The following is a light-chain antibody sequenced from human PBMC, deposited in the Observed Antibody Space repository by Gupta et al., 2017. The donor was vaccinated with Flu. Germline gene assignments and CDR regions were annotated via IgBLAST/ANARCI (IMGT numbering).Light chain of an antibody. Sequence: QSVLPQPPSASGTPGQRVTISCSGSSSNIGTNAVHWYQQVPGTAPNLLIYDNNQRPSGVPDRFSGSKSGTSASLAISGLQSEDEADYYCAAWDDSLNGHYVFGTGTEVTVL. CDR1: SSNIGTNA. J-gene: IGLJ1*01. CDR2: DNN. CDR3: AAWDDSLNGHYV. V-gene: IGLV1-44*01.